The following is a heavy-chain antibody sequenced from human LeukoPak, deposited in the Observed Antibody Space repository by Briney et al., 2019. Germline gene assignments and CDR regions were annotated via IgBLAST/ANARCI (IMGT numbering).Heavy chain of an antibody. CDR1: GYTFTGYY. CDR3: ARERLIYCSGGSCYSGGFDY. D-gene: IGHD2-15*01. J-gene: IGHJ4*02. V-gene: IGHV1-2*04. Sequence: SVKVSCKASGYTFTGYYMHWVRQAPGQGLEWMGWINPNSGGTNYAQKFQGWVTMTRDTSISTAYMELSRLRSDDTAVYYCARERLIYCSGGSCYSGGFDYWGQGTLVTVSS. CDR2: INPNSGGT.